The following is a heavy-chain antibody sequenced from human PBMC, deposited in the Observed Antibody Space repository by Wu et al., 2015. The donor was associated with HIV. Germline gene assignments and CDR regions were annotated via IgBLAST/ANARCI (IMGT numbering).Heavy chain of an antibody. J-gene: IGHJ6*02. CDR2: INPNSGGT. V-gene: IGHV1-2*02. Sequence: QVQLVQSGAEVKKPGASVKVSCKASGYTFTGYYMHWVRQAPGQGLEWMGWINPNSGGTNYAQKFQGRVTMTRDTSISTAYMELSRLRSDDTAVYYCARVQRIQPTVTTPFHYYYYGMDVWGQGTTVTVSS. CDR1: GYTFTGYY. CDR3: ARVQRIQPTVTTPFHYYYYGMDV. D-gene: IGHD4-17*01.